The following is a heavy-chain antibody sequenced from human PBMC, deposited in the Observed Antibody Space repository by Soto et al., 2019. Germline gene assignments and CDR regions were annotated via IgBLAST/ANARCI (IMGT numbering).Heavy chain of an antibody. CDR2: IYYSGST. D-gene: IGHD6-13*01. V-gene: IGHV4-59*01. CDR3: ARSPAGYSSSWPRFAF. CDR1: GGSISSYY. Sequence: PSETLSLTCTVSGGSISSYYWSWIRQPPGKGLEWIGYIYYSGSTNYNPSLKSRVTISVDTSKNQFSLKLSSVTAADTAVYYCARSPAGYSSSWPRFAFSGQGALVTVSS. J-gene: IGHJ5*01.